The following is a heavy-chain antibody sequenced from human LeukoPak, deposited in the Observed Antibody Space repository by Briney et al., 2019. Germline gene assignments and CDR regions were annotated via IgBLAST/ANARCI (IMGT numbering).Heavy chain of an antibody. D-gene: IGHD5-18*01. J-gene: IGHJ6*03. CDR2: IYYNGNT. Sequence: SETLSLTCTVTGDSITSSGDYWGWIRQSPVKGLEWIGSIYYNGNTYYNPSLKSRVTISVDTSKNQFSLKLSSVTAADTAVYYCARHVGGRGYSYGHGRWEISGNYYMDVWGKGTTVTISS. CDR1: GDSITSSGDY. CDR3: ARHVGGRGYSYGHGRWEISGNYYMDV. V-gene: IGHV4-39*01.